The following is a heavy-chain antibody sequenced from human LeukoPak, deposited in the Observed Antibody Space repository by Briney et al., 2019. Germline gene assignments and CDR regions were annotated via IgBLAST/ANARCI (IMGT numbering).Heavy chain of an antibody. CDR2: IYYSGST. J-gene: IGHJ4*02. Sequence: SETLSLTCTVSGGSISSYYWSWIRQPPGKGLEWIGYIYYSGSTNYNPSLKSRVTISVDASKNQFSLKLSSVTAADTAVYYCARSNYYDSLFFDYWGQGTLVTVSS. CDR1: GGSISSYY. CDR3: ARSNYYDSLFFDY. D-gene: IGHD3-22*01. V-gene: IGHV4-59*01.